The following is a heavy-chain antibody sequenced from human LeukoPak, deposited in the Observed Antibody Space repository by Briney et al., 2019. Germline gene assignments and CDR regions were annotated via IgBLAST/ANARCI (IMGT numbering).Heavy chain of an antibody. CDR1: GFTFSSYA. Sequence: PGGSLRLSCAAFGFTFSSYAMSWVRQAPGEGLEWVSAISGSGGSTYYADSVKGRFTISRDNSKNTLYLQMNSLRAEDTAVYYCAKVLPDYYGSGSPDASDIWGQGTMVTVSS. J-gene: IGHJ3*02. D-gene: IGHD3-10*01. V-gene: IGHV3-23*01. CDR2: ISGSGGST. CDR3: AKVLPDYYGSGSPDASDI.